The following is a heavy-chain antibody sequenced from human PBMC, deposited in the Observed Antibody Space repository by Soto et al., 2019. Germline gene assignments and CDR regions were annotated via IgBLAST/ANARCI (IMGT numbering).Heavy chain of an antibody. D-gene: IGHD3-10*01. CDR2: IKQDGSEK. CDR3: ARDTTYYYGSGSWFDP. V-gene: IGHV3-7*01. Sequence: PGGSLRLSCAASGFTFSSYWMSWVRQAPGKGLEWVANIKQDGSEKYYVDSVKGRFTISRDNAKNSLYLQMNSLRAEDTAVYYCARDTTYYYGSGSWFDPWGQGTTVTVSS. CDR1: GFTFSSYW. J-gene: IGHJ5*01.